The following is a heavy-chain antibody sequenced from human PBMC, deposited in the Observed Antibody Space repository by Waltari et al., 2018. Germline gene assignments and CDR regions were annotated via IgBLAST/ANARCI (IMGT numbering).Heavy chain of an antibody. CDR2: INHSGST. D-gene: IGHD3-3*01. CDR1: GGSFSGYY. V-gene: IGHV4-34*01. CDR3: ARGSGYYGFRRGWFDP. J-gene: IGHJ5*02. Sequence: QVQLQQWGAGLLKPSETLSLTCAVYGGSFSGYYWSWIRQPPGKGLEWIGEINHSGSTNYNPALKSRVTISVDTSKNQFSRKLSSVTAADTAVYYCARGSGYYGFRRGWFDPWGQGTLVTVSS.